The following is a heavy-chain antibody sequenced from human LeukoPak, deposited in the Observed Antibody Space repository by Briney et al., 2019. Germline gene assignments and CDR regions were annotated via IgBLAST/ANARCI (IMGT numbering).Heavy chain of an antibody. D-gene: IGHD3-16*01. CDR1: GFTFSSYG. V-gene: IGHV3-30*02. CDR3: ARDMYDYVWGSDY. J-gene: IGHJ4*02. CDR2: IRYDGSNK. Sequence: GGSLRLSCAASGFTFSSYGMHWVRQAPGKGLEWVAFIRYDGSNKYYADSVKGRFTISRDNAKNSLYLQMNSLRAEDTALYYCARDMYDYVWGSDYWGQGTLVTVSS.